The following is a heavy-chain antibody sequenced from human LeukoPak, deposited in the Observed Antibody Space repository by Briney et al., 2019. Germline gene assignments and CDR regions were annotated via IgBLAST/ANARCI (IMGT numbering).Heavy chain of an antibody. CDR3: ARDREMIDYGDYEGFDY. CDR1: GFTFSSYG. Sequence: GRSLRLSCAASGFTFSSYGMHWVRQAPGKGLEWVAVIWYDGSNKYYADSVKGRFTISRDNSKNTLYLQMNSLRAEDTAVYYCARDREMIDYGDYEGFDYWGQGTLVTVSS. J-gene: IGHJ4*02. D-gene: IGHD4-17*01. V-gene: IGHV3-33*01. CDR2: IWYDGSNK.